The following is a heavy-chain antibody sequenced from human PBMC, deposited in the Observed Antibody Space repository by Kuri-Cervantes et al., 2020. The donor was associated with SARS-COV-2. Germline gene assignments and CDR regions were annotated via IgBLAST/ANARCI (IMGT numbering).Heavy chain of an antibody. CDR3: ASALAYSSDSSGFTYYFDY. Sequence: TLSLTCTVSDGSISSGSYYWSWIRQPAGKGLEWIGDMNTSGSANYNPSLRSRFTISVDTSKNQFSLKLTSVTAADTAVYYCASALAYSSDSSGFTYYFDYWGQGTQVTVSS. V-gene: IGHV4-61*09. CDR1: DGSISSGSYY. D-gene: IGHD3-22*01. J-gene: IGHJ4*02. CDR2: MNTSGSA.